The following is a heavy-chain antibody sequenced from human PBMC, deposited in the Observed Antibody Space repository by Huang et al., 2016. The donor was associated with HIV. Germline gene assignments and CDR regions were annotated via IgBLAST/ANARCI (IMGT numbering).Heavy chain of an antibody. V-gene: IGHV1-3*01. CDR2: IKGGNGDT. Sequence: QVQLVQSGAEVKKPGTSVKVSCKTSGYTFSSHALHWLRQAPGQRPEWRVWIKGGNGDTKYAQKFQGRVTITRDTSANIGYMELNSLLSEDTAVYYCARDPLDIRRHFDFWGQGSLVTVSS. J-gene: IGHJ4*02. CDR3: ARDPLDIRRHFDF. CDR1: GYTFSSHA. D-gene: IGHD3-3*01.